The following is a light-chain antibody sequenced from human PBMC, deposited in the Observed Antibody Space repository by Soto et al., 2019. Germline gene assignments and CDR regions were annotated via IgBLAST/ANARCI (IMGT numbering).Light chain of an antibody. CDR3: QQYGGTPPIT. J-gene: IGKJ5*01. CDR2: GAS. V-gene: IGKV3-20*01. CDR1: QSGSDSY. Sequence: EIVLTQSPATLSVSPGERATLSCRASQSGSDSYLAWYQQKPGQAPRFLIYGASSRATGIPDRFSGSGSGTDFTLTISRLEPEDFAVYYCQQYGGTPPITFGQGTRLEIK.